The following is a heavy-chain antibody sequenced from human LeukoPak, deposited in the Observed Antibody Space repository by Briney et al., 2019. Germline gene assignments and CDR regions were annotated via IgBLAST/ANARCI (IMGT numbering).Heavy chain of an antibody. CDR3: ARPHLIAVAGTVFDY. Sequence: PSETLSLTCTVSGGSISSYYWSWIRQPPGKGLEWIGEINHSGSTNYNPSLKSRVTISVDTSKNQFSLKLSSVTAADTAVYYCARPHLIAVAGTVFDYWGQGTLVTVSS. D-gene: IGHD6-19*01. J-gene: IGHJ4*02. V-gene: IGHV4-34*01. CDR2: INHSGST. CDR1: GGSISSYY.